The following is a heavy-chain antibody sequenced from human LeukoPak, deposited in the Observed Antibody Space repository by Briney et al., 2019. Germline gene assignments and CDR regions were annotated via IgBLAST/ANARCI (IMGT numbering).Heavy chain of an antibody. V-gene: IGHV1-69*05. CDR1: GGTFSSYA. D-gene: IGHD6-19*01. Sequence: SVKVSCKASGGTFSSYAISWVRQAPGQGLEWMGRIIPIFGTANYAQKFQGRVTITTDESTSTAYMELSSLRSEDTAVYYCARDEEWGSGWYNRLGYWGQGTLVTVSS. CDR3: ARDEEWGSGWYNRLGY. J-gene: IGHJ4*02. CDR2: IIPIFGTA.